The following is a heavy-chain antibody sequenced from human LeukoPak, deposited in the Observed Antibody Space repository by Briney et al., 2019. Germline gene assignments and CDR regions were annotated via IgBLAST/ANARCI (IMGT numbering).Heavy chain of an antibody. CDR2: ISSNGGST. J-gene: IGHJ3*02. CDR3: VSSIVGATHAFDI. D-gene: IGHD1-26*01. V-gene: IGHV3-64D*09. CDR1: GFTFSDYA. Sequence: GGSLRLSCSASGFTFSDYAMHWVRQAPGKGLEYVSAISSNGGSTYYADSVKGRFTISRDNSKNTLYLQMSSLRAEDTAVYYCVSSIVGATHAFDIWGQGTMVTVSS.